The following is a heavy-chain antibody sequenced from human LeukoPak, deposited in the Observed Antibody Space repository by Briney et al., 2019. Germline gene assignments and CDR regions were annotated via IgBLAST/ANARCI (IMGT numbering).Heavy chain of an antibody. CDR1: GFTFDDYA. J-gene: IGHJ4*02. D-gene: IGHD4-23*01. Sequence: GGSLRLSCAASGFTFDDYAMHWVRQAPGKGLEWVSGISWNSGSIGYADSVKGRFTISRDNAKNSLYLQMNSLRAEDTALYYCAKGLYGGNSIQYYFDYWGQGTLVTVSS. V-gene: IGHV3-9*01. CDR2: ISWNSGSI. CDR3: AKGLYGGNSIQYYFDY.